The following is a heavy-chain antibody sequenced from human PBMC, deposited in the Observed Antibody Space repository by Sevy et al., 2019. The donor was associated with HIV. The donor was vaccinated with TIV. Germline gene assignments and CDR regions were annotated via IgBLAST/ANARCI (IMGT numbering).Heavy chain of an antibody. J-gene: IGHJ6*02. D-gene: IGHD3-3*01. V-gene: IGHV3-30-3*01. CDR1: GFTFSSYA. CDR2: ISYDGSNK. CDR3: ARDWVEGFLEWSQNSYYYGMDF. Sequence: GGSLRLSCAASGFTFSSYAMHWVRQAPGKGLEWVAVISYDGSNKYYADSVKGRFTISRDNSKNTLYLQVNSLRAAETAVYYCARDWVEGFLEWSQNSYYYGMDFWGQGTTVTVSS.